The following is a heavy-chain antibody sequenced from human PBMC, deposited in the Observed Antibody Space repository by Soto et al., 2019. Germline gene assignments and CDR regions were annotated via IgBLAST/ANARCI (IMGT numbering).Heavy chain of an antibody. CDR3: AKEGGLSGSYYISSSYYFDY. Sequence: GGSLRLSCVASGVTFSSYGMHWVRQAPGKGLEWVAIISYDGSNTYYADSVKGRFTISRDNSKNTLYLQMNSLRAEDTSVYYCAKEGGLSGSYYISSSYYFDYWGQGTLVTVSP. D-gene: IGHD1-26*01. CDR1: GVTFSSYG. J-gene: IGHJ4*02. CDR2: ISYDGSNT. V-gene: IGHV3-30*18.